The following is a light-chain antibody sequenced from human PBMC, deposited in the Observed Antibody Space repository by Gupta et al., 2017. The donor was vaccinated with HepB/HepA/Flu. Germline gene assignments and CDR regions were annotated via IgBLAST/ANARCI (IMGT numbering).Light chain of an antibody. CDR1: QSVISTY. V-gene: IGKV3-20*01. J-gene: IGKJ5*01. CDR2: GAS. CDR3: QHYGTSLIT. Sequence: EAVLTQSPGTLSLSPGERVTLSCRAIQSVISTYLAWYQQKPGQAPRLLIYGASSRATGIPDRFSGSGSGTDFTLTISRLEPEDFAVYYCQHYGTSLITFGQGTRLEIK.